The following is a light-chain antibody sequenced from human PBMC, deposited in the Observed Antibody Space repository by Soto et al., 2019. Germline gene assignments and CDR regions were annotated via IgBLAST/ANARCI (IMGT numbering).Light chain of an antibody. CDR1: SGSIASNY. J-gene: IGLJ2*01. CDR3: QSYDISNQV. Sequence: NFMLTQPHSVSESPGKTVTISCTRSSGSIASNYVQWYQQRPGSAPTTVIYEDNQRPSGVPDRFSGSLDSSSNSASLTISGLKTEDEADYYCQSYDISNQVFGGGTQLTVL. V-gene: IGLV6-57*03. CDR2: EDN.